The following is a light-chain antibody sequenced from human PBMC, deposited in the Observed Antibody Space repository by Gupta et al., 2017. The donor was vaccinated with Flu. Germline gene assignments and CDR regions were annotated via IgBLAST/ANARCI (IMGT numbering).Light chain of an antibody. Sequence: EIVLTQCPATLSLSPGERATLACRASQSVSSYLAWYQQKPGQAPRLLIYDASNRATGLPARFSSSGSGTEFTLTISSREPEDFAVYYCQHRSNCPVTFGQGTKVDIK. CDR2: DAS. CDR3: QHRSNCPVT. J-gene: IGKJ2*01. CDR1: QSVSSY. V-gene: IGKV3-11*01.